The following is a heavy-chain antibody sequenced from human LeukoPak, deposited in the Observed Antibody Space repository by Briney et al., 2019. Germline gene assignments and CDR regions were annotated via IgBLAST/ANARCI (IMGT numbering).Heavy chain of an antibody. Sequence: SETLSLTCTVSGGSISSSSYYWSWIRQPPGKGLEWIGEINHSGSTNYNPSLKSRVTISVDTSKNQFSLKLSSVTAADTAVYYCARGPSAMKSGVDYFDYWGQGTLVTVSS. CDR2: INHSGST. J-gene: IGHJ4*02. D-gene: IGHD5-18*01. CDR3: ARGPSAMKSGVDYFDY. V-gene: IGHV4-39*07. CDR1: GGSISSSSYY.